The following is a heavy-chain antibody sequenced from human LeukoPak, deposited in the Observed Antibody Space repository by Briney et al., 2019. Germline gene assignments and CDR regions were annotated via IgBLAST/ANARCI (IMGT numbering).Heavy chain of an antibody. V-gene: IGHV1-2*02. Sequence: ASVKVSCKASGYTFTGYYMHWVRQAPGQGLEWMGWINPNSGGTNYAQKFQGRVTMTRDTSISTAYMELSRLRSDDTAVYYCARVTQLFVGGQTRDIVVYGMDVWGKGTRVTVPS. CDR3: ARVTQLFVGGQTRDIVVYGMDV. D-gene: IGHD2-15*01. J-gene: IGHJ6*04. CDR2: INPNSGGT. CDR1: GYTFTGYY.